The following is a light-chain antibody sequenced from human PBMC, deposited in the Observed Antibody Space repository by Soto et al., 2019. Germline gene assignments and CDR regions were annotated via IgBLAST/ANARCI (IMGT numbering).Light chain of an antibody. J-gene: IGKJ2*01. Sequence: DIQMTQSPSSLSASIGDRVTITCRASQSISRYLNWYQQKPGKAPKLLIYATSNLQSGVPSKFSGSGSGTDFTLTINSLQHEDFETYYCHQSYTSPQTFGQGTKVDIK. V-gene: IGKV1-39*01. CDR3: HQSYTSPQT. CDR2: ATS. CDR1: QSISRY.